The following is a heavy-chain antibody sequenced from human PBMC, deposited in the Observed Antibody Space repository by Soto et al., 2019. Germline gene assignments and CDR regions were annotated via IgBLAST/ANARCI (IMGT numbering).Heavy chain of an antibody. CDR2: THDSGST. CDR1: GGSFSGYY. D-gene: IGHD2-2*01. J-gene: IGHJ5*02. CDR3: ARHSYCSSICWFDP. V-gene: IGHV4-59*08. Sequence: SETLSLTCAVYGGSFSGYYWSWIRQSPGKGLEWIGYTHDSGSTNYNPSLKSRVTMSVDTSKNQFSLKLSSVTAADTAVYYCARHSYCSSICWFDPWGQGTLVTVSS.